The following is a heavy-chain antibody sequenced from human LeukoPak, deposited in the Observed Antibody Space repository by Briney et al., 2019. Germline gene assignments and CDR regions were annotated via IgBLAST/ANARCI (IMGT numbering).Heavy chain of an antibody. Sequence: SETLSLTCSVSGGSISSYYWSWIRQPPGKGLEWIGYIYNSGSTKYNPSLKSRVTMSVDTSKNQFSLKLSSVTAADTAVYYCARGRYESTRLSAYYYYYMDVWGKGTTVTVSS. D-gene: IGHD1-14*01. J-gene: IGHJ6*03. CDR1: GGSISSYY. CDR2: IYNSGST. V-gene: IGHV4-59*12. CDR3: ARGRYESTRLSAYYYYYMDV.